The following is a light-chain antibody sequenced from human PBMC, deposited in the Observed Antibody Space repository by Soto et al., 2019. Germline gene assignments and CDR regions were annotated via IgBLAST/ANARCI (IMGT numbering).Light chain of an antibody. Sequence: DIPMTKSPYSVAASLGDIVTIPCRASQSISSWLAWYQQKPGKAPKLLIYDASSLESGVPSRFSGSGSGTEFTLTISSLQPDDFATYYCQQYNSYWTFGQGTKVAIK. V-gene: IGKV1-5*01. CDR2: DAS. J-gene: IGKJ1*01. CDR3: QQYNSYWT. CDR1: QSISSW.